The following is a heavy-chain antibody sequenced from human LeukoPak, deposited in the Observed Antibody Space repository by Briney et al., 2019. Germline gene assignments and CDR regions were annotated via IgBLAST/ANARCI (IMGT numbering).Heavy chain of an antibody. CDR1: GFTFSSHA. V-gene: IGHV3-23*01. CDR2: ISGSGGST. Sequence: GGSLRLSCAASGFTFSSHAMSWVRQAPGKGLEWVSAISGSGGSTYYADSVKGRFTISRDNSKNTLFLQMSSLRAEDTGIYYCAKHIGTVVTPGYWGQGTLVTVSS. D-gene: IGHD4-23*01. J-gene: IGHJ4*02. CDR3: AKHIGTVVTPGY.